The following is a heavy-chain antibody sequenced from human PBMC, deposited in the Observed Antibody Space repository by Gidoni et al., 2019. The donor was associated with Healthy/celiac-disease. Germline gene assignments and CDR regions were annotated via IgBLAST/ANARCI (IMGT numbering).Heavy chain of an antibody. V-gene: IGHV3-23*04. Sequence: EVQLVESGGGLVQPGGSLRLSCAASGFTFSSYAMSWVRQAPGKGLEWVSAISGSGGSTYYADSVKGRFTISRDNSKNTLYLQMNSLRAEDTAVYYCAKGGGRYSSSWYYYYGMDVWGQGTTVTVSS. J-gene: IGHJ6*02. D-gene: IGHD6-13*01. CDR1: GFTFSSYA. CDR2: ISGSGGST. CDR3: AKGGGRYSSSWYYYYGMDV.